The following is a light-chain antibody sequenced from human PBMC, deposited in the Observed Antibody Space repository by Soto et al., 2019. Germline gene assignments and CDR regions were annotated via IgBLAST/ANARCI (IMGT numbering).Light chain of an antibody. V-gene: IGKV3-11*01. J-gene: IGKJ4*01. CDR3: QQRSDWLT. CDR2: DAS. Sequence: EIVLTQSPATLSLSPGERATLSCRASQSVSTALAGYQQKPGQAPRLLIYDASIRATGIPARFSGSGSGTDFTLTISSLQPEDFAVYYCQQRSDWLTFGGGTKVEIK. CDR1: QSVSTA.